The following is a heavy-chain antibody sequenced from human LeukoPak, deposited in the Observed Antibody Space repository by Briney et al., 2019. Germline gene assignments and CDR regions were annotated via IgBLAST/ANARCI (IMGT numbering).Heavy chain of an antibody. CDR1: GGSFSGYY. V-gene: IGHV4-34*01. CDR3: ARGGITMIVGDAFDI. D-gene: IGHD3-22*01. CDR2: INHSGST. J-gene: IGHJ3*02. Sequence: SETLSLTCAVYGGSFSGYYWSWIRQPPGKGLEWIGEINHSGSTNYNPSLKSRVTISVDTSKNQFSLKLSSVTAADTAVYYCARGGITMIVGDAFDIWGQGTMVTVSS.